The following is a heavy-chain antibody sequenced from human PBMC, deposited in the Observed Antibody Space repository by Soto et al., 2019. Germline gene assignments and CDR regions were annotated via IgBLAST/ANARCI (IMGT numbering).Heavy chain of an antibody. D-gene: IGHD3-9*01. J-gene: IGHJ4*02. CDR1: GXXXXXXG. CDR3: AKGCATGTSCYIIDF. Sequence: QVQLVQSGGGXXXXGXXXXLSCEASGXXXXXXGMHXXXXAPGKGLEWVAIISNEGRDERYGASVRGRFTISRDNSKNTLYLQMNSLTTEDTAIYYCAKGCATGTSCYIIDFWGQGTLVTVSS. CDR2: ISNEGRDE. V-gene: IGHV3-30*18.